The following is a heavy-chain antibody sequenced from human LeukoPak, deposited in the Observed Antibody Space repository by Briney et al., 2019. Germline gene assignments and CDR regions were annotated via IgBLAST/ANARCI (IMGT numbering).Heavy chain of an antibody. CDR1: GFTFSAYP. V-gene: IGHV3-48*04. Sequence: PGGSLRLSCTASGFTFSAYPMTWVCQAPGKGLEWVSYISGSGDIIYYADSVKGRFTISRDNAKNSLYLQMDSLRAEDTAIYYCARDMTITGADDYWGQGTLVTVSS. CDR3: ARDMTITGADDY. J-gene: IGHJ4*02. CDR2: ISGSGDII. D-gene: IGHD6-13*01.